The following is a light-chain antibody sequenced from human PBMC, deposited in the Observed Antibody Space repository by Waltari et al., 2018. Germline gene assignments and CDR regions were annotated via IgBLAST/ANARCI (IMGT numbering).Light chain of an antibody. J-gene: IGKJ2*01. Sequence: DIVMIQSPDYLPVSLGERATISCRSSQTILQSSNNKNYLAWYQQKPGPPPRLLIYWASTRESGVPGRFSGSGSGTYFTLTITNLQVEDVALYYCHQYYGSPGTFGQGTRLDIK. CDR1: QTILQSSNNKNY. V-gene: IGKV4-1*01. CDR2: WAS. CDR3: HQYYGSPGT.